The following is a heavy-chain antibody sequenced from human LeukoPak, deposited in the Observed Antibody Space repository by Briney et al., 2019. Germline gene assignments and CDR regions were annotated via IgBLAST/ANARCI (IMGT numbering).Heavy chain of an antibody. Sequence: GGSLRLSCSASGFTFSNYAMHWVRQAPGKGLEYVSAISSNEGSTFYADSVKGRFTISRDNAKNTLYLQMNSLRAEDTAVYYCTRGRGTIYIFDYWGQGTLVTVSS. CDR3: TRGRGTIYIFDY. CDR2: ISSNEGST. D-gene: IGHD2/OR15-2a*01. CDR1: GFTFSNYA. V-gene: IGHV3-64*04. J-gene: IGHJ4*02.